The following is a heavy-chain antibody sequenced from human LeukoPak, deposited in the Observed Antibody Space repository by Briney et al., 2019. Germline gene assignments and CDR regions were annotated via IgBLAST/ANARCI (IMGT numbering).Heavy chain of an antibody. D-gene: IGHD3-22*01. CDR2: ISGSGGST. CDR3: AKEYYYDSSGYRGVYFDY. CDR1: GFTFSSYA. Sequence: GGSLRLSCAASGFTFSSYAMSWVRQAPGKGLEWVSAISGSGGSTYYADSVKGRFTISRDNSKNTLYLQMNSLRAEDTAVHYCAKEYYYDSSGYRGVYFDYWGQGTLVTVSS. J-gene: IGHJ4*02. V-gene: IGHV3-23*01.